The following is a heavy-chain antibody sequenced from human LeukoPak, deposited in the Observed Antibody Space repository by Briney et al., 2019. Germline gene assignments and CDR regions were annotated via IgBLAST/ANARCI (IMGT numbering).Heavy chain of an antibody. CDR1: GYTFTGYY. V-gene: IGHV1-2*02. CDR3: ARGASFGELPGTVDY. J-gene: IGHJ4*02. Sequence: ASVKVSCKASGYTFTGYYMHWVRQAPGQGLEWMGWINPNSGGTNYAQKFQGRVTMTRDTSISTAYMELSRLRSDDTAVYYCARGASFGELPGTVDYWGQGTLVTVSS. D-gene: IGHD3-10*01. CDR2: INPNSGGT.